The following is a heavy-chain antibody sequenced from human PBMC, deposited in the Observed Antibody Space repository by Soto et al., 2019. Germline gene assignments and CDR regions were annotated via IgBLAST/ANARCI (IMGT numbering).Heavy chain of an antibody. CDR3: VRKSSSSYWFDP. CDR2: ISAYNGNT. V-gene: IGHV1-18*01. D-gene: IGHD6-6*01. CDR1: GYTFHTYG. J-gene: IGHJ5*02. Sequence: QVQLVQSGGEVKKPGASVKVSCKASGYTFHTYGITWVRQAPGQGLEWMGWISAYNGNTNYAQKLQDRVTMTTDPSTRTAYMELRSLRSDDTAVYYCVRKSSSSYWFDPWGQGTLVTVS.